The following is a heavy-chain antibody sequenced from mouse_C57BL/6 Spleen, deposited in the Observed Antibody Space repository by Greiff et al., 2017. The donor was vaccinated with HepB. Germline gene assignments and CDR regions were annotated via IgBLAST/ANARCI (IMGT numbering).Heavy chain of an antibody. CDR3: ARTAQATWAWFAY. D-gene: IGHD3-2*02. V-gene: IGHV5-17*01. Sequence: EVQVVESGGGLVKPGGSLKLSCAASGFTFSDYGMHWVRQAPEKGLEWVAYISSGSSTIYYADTVKGRFTISRDNAKNTLFLQMTSLRSEDTAMYYCARTAQATWAWFAYWGQGTLVTVSA. J-gene: IGHJ3*01. CDR2: ISSGSSTI. CDR1: GFTFSDYG.